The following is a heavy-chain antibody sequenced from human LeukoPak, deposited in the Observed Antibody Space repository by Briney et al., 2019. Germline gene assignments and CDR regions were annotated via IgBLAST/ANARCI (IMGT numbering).Heavy chain of an antibody. CDR3: ARDRPHSGNRYSYFDY. D-gene: IGHD5-12*01. Sequence: GGSLRLSCAASLFIFSSYWLRGDRETPGTRQGWVANIKQEGSEKYYVESVKGRFTMSRDNAKNSLYLQINSLRAEDTAVYYRARDRPHSGNRYSYFDYWGQGTLVTVSS. CDR2: IKQEGSEK. V-gene: IGHV3-7*01. J-gene: IGHJ4*02. CDR1: LFIFSSYW.